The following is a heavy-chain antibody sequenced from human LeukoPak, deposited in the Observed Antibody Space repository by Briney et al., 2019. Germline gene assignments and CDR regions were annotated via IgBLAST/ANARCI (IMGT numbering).Heavy chain of an antibody. D-gene: IGHD5-24*01. J-gene: IGHJ4*02. CDR2: IYSGGST. Sequence: GGFLRLSRAASGFTVSSNYMSWVRQAPGKGLEWVSVIYSGGSTYYADSVKGRFTISRHNSKNTLYLQMNSLRAEDTAVYYCARGRDGYNYYFDYWGQGTLVTVSS. V-gene: IGHV3-53*04. CDR1: GFTVSSNY. CDR3: ARGRDGYNYYFDY.